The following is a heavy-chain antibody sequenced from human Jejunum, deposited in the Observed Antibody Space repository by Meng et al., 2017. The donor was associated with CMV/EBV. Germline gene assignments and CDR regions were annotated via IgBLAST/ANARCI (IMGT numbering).Heavy chain of an antibody. CDR2: ITYSGST. CDR3: ARVRTSGWFIIDY. J-gene: IGHJ4*02. Sequence: TVSGCPISGYYWSWIRQPPGEGLEWIGYITYSGSTNYNPSLKSRVTISVDTSKNQFSLKLSSVTDADTAVYYCARVRTSGWFIIDYWGQGTLVTVSS. CDR1: GCPISGYY. V-gene: IGHV4-59*01. D-gene: IGHD6-19*01.